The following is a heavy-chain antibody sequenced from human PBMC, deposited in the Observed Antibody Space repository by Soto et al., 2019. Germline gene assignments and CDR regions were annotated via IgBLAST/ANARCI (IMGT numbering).Heavy chain of an antibody. Sequence: LILSCAASGFTFNTYSIHWVGQAPGKGLEWVGVISSDGTQKFYADSVKGRFTISRDSSKDTLYVQMNSLRVEDTAVYYCARAGRGAGTFDYWGHGTLVTVSS. V-gene: IGHV3-30*14. CDR3: ARAGRGAGTFDY. D-gene: IGHD1-1*01. CDR1: GFTFNTYS. CDR2: ISSDGTQK. J-gene: IGHJ4*01.